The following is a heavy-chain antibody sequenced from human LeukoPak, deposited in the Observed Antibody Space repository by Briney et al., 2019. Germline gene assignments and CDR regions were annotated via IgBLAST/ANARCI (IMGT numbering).Heavy chain of an antibody. CDR1: GFTFSSYA. CDR2: ISGSGGGT. D-gene: IGHD3-10*01. J-gene: IGHJ2*01. CDR3: ARDRATRYFDL. Sequence: GGSLRLSCAASGFTFSSYAMTWVRQAPGKGLEWVSAISGSGGGTYYADSVKGRFTISRDNSKNSLYLQMNSLRAEDTASYYCARDRATRYFDLWGRGTLVTVSS. V-gene: IGHV3-23*01.